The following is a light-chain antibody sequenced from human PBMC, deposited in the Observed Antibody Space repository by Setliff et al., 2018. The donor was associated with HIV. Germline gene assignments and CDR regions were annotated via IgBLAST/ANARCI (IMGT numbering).Light chain of an antibody. CDR1: SSDVGNYNL. J-gene: IGLJ1*01. CDR2: EVT. V-gene: IGLV2-23*02. CDR3: CSYASYSTYV. Sequence: QSALTQPASVSGSPGQSITISCTGTSSDVGNYNLVSWYQQHPGKAPKIMIYEVTKRPSGVSDRSSGSKPGNTASLTISWLQADDEADYYCCSYASYSTYVFGSGTKVT.